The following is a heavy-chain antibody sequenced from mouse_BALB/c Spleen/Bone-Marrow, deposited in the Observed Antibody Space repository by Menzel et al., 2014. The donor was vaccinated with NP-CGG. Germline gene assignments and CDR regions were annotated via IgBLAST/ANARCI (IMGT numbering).Heavy chain of an antibody. J-gene: IGHJ3*01. Sequence: LMESGASVKISCKASGYSFTGYFMNWMKQSHGKSLEWIGRINPYNGDPFYNQKFKGKATLTVDKSSSTAHMELLSLTSEDSAVYYCGRGNYDYDSWFGYWGQGTLVTVSA. D-gene: IGHD2-4*01. CDR2: INPYNGDP. CDR1: GYSFTGYF. V-gene: IGHV1-37*01. CDR3: GRGNYDYDSWFGY.